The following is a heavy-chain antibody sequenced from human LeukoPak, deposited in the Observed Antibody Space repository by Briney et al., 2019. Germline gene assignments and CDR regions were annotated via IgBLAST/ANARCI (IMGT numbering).Heavy chain of an antibody. V-gene: IGHV3-66*01. CDR1: GFTVSSNY. J-gene: IGHJ6*04. CDR2: IYSGGST. Sequence: GGSLRLSCAASGFTVSSNYMSWVRQAPGKGLEWVSVIYSGGSTYYADSVKGRFTISRDNSKNTLYLQMNSLRAEDTAVYYCARDGDSSSWYGNYYYYYGMDVWGKGTTVTVSS. CDR3: ARDGDSSSWYGNYYYYYGMDV. D-gene: IGHD6-13*01.